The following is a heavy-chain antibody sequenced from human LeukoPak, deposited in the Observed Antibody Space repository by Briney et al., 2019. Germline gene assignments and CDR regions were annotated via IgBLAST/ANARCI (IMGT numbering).Heavy chain of an antibody. Sequence: ASVKVSCTASVYTFTGYYMHWVRQAPGQGLVWMGWINPHSGGTHYTQKFQGRVTMTRDTSISTAYMELSRLRSDDTVVYYCARENAQRYYDFWSGYTNWFDPWGQGTLVTVSS. CDR2: INPHSGGT. CDR3: ARENAQRYYDFWSGYTNWFDP. D-gene: IGHD3-3*01. J-gene: IGHJ5*02. CDR1: VYTFTGYY. V-gene: IGHV1-2*02.